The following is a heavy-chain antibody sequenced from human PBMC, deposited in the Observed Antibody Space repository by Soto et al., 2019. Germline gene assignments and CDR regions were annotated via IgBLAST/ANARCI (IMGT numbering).Heavy chain of an antibody. V-gene: IGHV3-48*03. J-gene: IGHJ4*02. CDR2: VSSTGSSI. CDR3: ARGRYYYDSSGYDI. D-gene: IGHD3-22*01. Sequence: GGPLRLSCAASGFTFGDYEMNWVRQAPGKGLEWVSHVSSTGSSIYYADSVKGRFTTSRDNAKNSLSLQMNSLRAEDTAVYYCARGRYYYDSSGYDIWGQGTLVTVSS. CDR1: GFTFGDYE.